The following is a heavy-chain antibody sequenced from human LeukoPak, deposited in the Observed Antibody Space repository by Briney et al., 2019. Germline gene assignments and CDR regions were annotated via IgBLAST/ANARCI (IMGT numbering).Heavy chain of an antibody. CDR1: GFTFSNYW. CDR3: ARDVISSSWFNYYYYYYMDV. D-gene: IGHD6-13*01. J-gene: IGHJ6*03. V-gene: IGHV3-74*01. Sequence: GGSLRLSCAASGFTFSNYWMHWVRQAPGKGLVWVSRINSDGRSTNYADSVKGRFTISRDNAKNSLYLQMNSLRAEDTAVYYCARDVISSSWFNYYYYYYMDVWGKGTTVTVSS. CDR2: INSDGRST.